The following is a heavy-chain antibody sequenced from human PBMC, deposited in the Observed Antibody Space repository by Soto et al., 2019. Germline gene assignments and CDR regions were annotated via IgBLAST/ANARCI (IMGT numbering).Heavy chain of an antibody. J-gene: IGHJ4*02. CDR1: GFTVSSVY. Sequence: EVQLVESGGGLVQPGGSLRLSCAASGFTVSSVYMTWVRQAPGKGLEWVSVITSGGSTYYADSVRGRFTISRDNSKNTLYLQXNXLRAEDTAVYYCARDILGGAYDFWHGGQGTLVTVSS. CDR3: ARDILGGAYDFWH. D-gene: IGHD3-3*01. V-gene: IGHV3-66*01. CDR2: ITSGGST.